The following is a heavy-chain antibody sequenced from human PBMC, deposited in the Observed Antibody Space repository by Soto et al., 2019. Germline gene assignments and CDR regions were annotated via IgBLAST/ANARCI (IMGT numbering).Heavy chain of an antibody. Sequence: GGSLSLSCEASGFIFSTYWMGWVRQTPGKGLEWVANMNPYGSEIYYVDSVRGRFTISRDNAKNSLYLQMNSLRVEDTAVYYSARDPPEWELLLDHWGQGTLVTVSS. CDR3: ARDPPEWELLLDH. J-gene: IGHJ4*02. CDR1: GFIFSTYW. CDR2: MNPYGSEI. D-gene: IGHD1-26*01. V-gene: IGHV3-7*04.